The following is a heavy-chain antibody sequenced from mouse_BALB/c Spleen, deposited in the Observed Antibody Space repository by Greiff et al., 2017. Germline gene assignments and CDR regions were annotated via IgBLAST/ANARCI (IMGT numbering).Heavy chain of an antibody. J-gene: IGHJ3*01. V-gene: IGHV1-7*01. CDR3: ARRGGGNGYDP. Sequence: VQLQQSGAELAKPGASVKMSCKASGYTFTSYWMHWVKQRPGQGLEWIGYINPSTGYTEYNQKFKDKATLTADKSSSTAYMQLSSLTSEDSAVYYCARRGGGNGYDPWGQGTLVTVSA. CDR1: GYTFTSYW. D-gene: IGHD2-2*01. CDR2: INPSTGYT.